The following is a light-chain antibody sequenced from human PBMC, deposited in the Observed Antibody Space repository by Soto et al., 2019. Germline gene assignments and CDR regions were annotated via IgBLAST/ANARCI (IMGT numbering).Light chain of an antibody. CDR1: QSVSSSY. CDR3: QQYGSSPQN. Sequence: EIVLTQSPGTLSLSPGERATLSCRASQSVSSSYLAWYQQKPGQAPRLLIYGASSRATGIPDRFSGSGSGTDFTLTISSLEPEDFAVYYCQQYGSSPQNFGGGTKVEIK. J-gene: IGKJ4*01. V-gene: IGKV3-20*01. CDR2: GAS.